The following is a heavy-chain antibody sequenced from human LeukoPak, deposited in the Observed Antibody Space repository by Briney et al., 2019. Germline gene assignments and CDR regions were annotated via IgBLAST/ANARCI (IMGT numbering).Heavy chain of an antibody. CDR3: ATADSSGYYYPLARPEPYYFDH. J-gene: IGHJ4*02. V-gene: IGHV1-24*01. CDR2: FDPEDGET. Sequence: ASVKVSCKVSGYTLTELSMHWVRQAPGKGLEWMGGFDPEDGETIYAQKFQGRVTMTEDTSTDTAYMELSSLRSEDTAVYYCATADSSGYYYPLARPEPYYFDHWGQGTLVTVSS. D-gene: IGHD3-22*01. CDR1: GYTLTELS.